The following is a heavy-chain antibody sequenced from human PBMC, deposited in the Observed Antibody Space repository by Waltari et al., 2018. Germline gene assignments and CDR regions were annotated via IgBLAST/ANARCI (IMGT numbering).Heavy chain of an antibody. D-gene: IGHD2-15*01. CDR2: VHGSGRT. J-gene: IGHJ5*02. CDR1: GDSVSSSYL. Sequence: QLQLQESGPGLVKPSGTVSLSCAVPGDSVSSSYLWNWVRQSPQRGLEWIGQVHGSGRTNYNPSIASRVTVSLDTSKNLFSLKVTSATAADTAVYYCARDRGRGLYLDTWGPGTLVTVSP. V-gene: IGHV4-4*02. CDR3: ARDRGRGLYLDT.